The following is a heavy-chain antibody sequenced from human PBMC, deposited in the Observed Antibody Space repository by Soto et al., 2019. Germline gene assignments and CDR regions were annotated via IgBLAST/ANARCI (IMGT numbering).Heavy chain of an antibody. D-gene: IGHD3-22*01. J-gene: IGHJ4*02. Sequence: SGPTLVNPTQTLTLTCTFSGFSLSTSGVGVGWIRQPPGKALEWLALIYWNDDKRYSPSLKSRLTITKDTSKNQVVLTMTNMDPVDTATYYCAHSHRIDYYDSSGYYSDYWGQGTLVTVSS. CDR1: GFSLSTSGVG. V-gene: IGHV2-5*01. CDR2: IYWNDDK. CDR3: AHSHRIDYYDSSGYYSDY.